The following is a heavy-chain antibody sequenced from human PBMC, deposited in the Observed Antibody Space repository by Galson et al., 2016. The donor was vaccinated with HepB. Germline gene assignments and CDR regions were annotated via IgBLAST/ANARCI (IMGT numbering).Heavy chain of an antibody. V-gene: IGHV1-8*01. J-gene: IGHJ2*01. D-gene: IGHD4-23*01. CDR2: MNPNSVKT. Sequence: SVKVSCKASGYAFSSFDINWVRRATGQGLEWVGRMNPNSVKTVYAQKFQGRVTMTRDTSITTAYLDLSSLRSDDTAVYYCARAVYGGRFDLWGRGTLVTVSS. CDR3: ARAVYGGRFDL. CDR1: GYAFSSFD.